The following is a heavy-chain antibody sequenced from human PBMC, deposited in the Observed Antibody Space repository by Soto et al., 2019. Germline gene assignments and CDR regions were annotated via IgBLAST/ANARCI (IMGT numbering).Heavy chain of an antibody. CDR1: GGSISSSSFH. D-gene: IGHD6-13*01. V-gene: IGHV4-39*01. CDR2: IYYSGST. J-gene: IGHJ5*02. Sequence: QLQLQESGPGLVKPSETLSLTCTVSGGSISSSSFHWGWIRQPPGKGLEWIGSIYYSGSTYYSPSLKSRVTISVDTSKNPFSMKLSSVTAADTAVDYCVKREAAAGTDWWLDPWGQGTLVTVSS. CDR3: VKREAAAGTDWWLDP.